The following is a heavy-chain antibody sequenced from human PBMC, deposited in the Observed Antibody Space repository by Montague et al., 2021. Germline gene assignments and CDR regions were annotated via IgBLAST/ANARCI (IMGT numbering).Heavy chain of an antibody. V-gene: IGHV4-59*08. D-gene: IGHD7-27*01. J-gene: IGHJ4*02. CDR1: GGSISEFY. CDR2: IYGSGTT. CDR3: ARRLGIRAPFDY. Sequence: SETLSLTCTVTGGSISEFYWSWTRQSPEKGLEWIGFIYGSGTTNYNPSLKSRVTISADTSMNQFSLNLRSVTAADTAVYFCARRLGIRAPFDYWGQGTLVTVSS.